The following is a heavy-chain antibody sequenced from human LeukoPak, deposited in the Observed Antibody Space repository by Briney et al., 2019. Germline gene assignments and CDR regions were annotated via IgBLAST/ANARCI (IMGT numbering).Heavy chain of an antibody. J-gene: IGHJ4*02. CDR1: GYTFTSYG. D-gene: IGHD3-16*01. CDR3: ARDLGRSNDLDY. Sequence: GASVKVSCKASGYTFTSYGISWVRQAPGQGLEWMGWISAYNGNTDYAQSLQGRVTMTIDTSTSTVYMELRSLRSDDTAVYYCARDLGRSNDLDYWGQGTLVTVSS. V-gene: IGHV1-18*01. CDR2: ISAYNGNT.